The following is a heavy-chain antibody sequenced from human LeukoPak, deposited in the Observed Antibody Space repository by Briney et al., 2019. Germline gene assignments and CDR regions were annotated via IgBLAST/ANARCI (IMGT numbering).Heavy chain of an antibody. J-gene: IGHJ4*02. CDR1: GYSISSGYS. Sequence: KASETLSLTCAVSGYSISSGYSWGWIRQPPGKGLERIGFFSHSVSTYYNPSLMSRVTISVDSSKNHFSLKLSSVTAADTAFYYCARVISNYYFDNWGRGTLVTVSS. V-gene: IGHV4-38-2*01. D-gene: IGHD3-10*01. CDR2: FSHSVST. CDR3: ARVISNYYFDN.